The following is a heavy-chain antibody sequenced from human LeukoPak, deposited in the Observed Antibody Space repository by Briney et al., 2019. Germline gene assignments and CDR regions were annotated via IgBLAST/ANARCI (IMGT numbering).Heavy chain of an antibody. D-gene: IGHD3-9*01. CDR1: GGSFSGYY. V-gene: IGHV4-34*01. J-gene: IGHJ4*02. CDR3: ATHDVLTGYPYFDF. Sequence: SETLSLTCAVYGGSFSGYYWSWIRQPPGKGLEWIGEINHSGSTNYNPSLKSRVTISVDTSKNQFSLKLSSVSAADTAVYYCATHDVLTGYPYFDFWGQGILVAVSS. CDR2: INHSGST.